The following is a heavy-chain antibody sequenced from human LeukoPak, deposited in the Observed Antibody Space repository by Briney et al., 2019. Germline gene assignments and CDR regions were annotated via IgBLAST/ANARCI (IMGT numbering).Heavy chain of an antibody. V-gene: IGHV4-34*01. CDR2: INHSGST. CDR3: AAGAYSGSAPWFDP. J-gene: IGHJ5*02. CDR1: GGSFSGYY. D-gene: IGHD1-26*01. Sequence: PSETLSLTCAVYGGSFSGYYWSWIRQPPGKGLEWIGEINHSGSTNYNPSLKSRVTISVDTSKNQFSLKLSSVTAADTAVYYCAAGAYSGSAPWFDPWGQGTLVTVSS.